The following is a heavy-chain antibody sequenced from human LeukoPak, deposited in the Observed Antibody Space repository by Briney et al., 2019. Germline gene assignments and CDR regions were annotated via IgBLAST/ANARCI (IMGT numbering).Heavy chain of an antibody. D-gene: IGHD3-22*01. V-gene: IGHV1-69*05. CDR3: AREVYYDSSGYYRPYYFDY. CDR2: IIPIFGTA. CDR1: GGTFTSYA. Sequence: SVKLSCQASGGTFTSYASSWVRQAPGQGLEWMGGIIPIFGTANYAQKFQGRVTITTDASTSTAYMELSSLRSEDTAVYYCAREVYYDSSGYYRPYYFDYWGQGTLVTVSS. J-gene: IGHJ4*02.